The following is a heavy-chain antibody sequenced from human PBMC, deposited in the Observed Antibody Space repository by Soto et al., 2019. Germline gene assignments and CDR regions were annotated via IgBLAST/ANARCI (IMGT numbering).Heavy chain of an antibody. CDR1: GFSFSSQA. J-gene: IGHJ1*01. V-gene: IGHV3-33*08. CDR2: IWYDGSNK. D-gene: IGHD3-22*01. Sequence: PWGSLRLCCVASGFSFSSQAMHWVRQAPGKGLEWVAVIWYDGSNKYYADYVKGRFTISRVNCKNTLYLQCYDLRADDKAVYYCASSYYYDSRGYYRSFSQHWGQGTLVT. CDR3: ASSYYYDSRGYYRSFSQH.